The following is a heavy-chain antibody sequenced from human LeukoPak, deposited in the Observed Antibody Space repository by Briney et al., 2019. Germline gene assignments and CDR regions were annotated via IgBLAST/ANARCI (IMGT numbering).Heavy chain of an antibody. D-gene: IGHD3-10*01. CDR2: ISAYNGNT. J-gene: IGHJ6*02. V-gene: IGHV1-18*03. CDR3: ARDVSITRGYGMDV. Sequence: ASVKVSSKASGYALTSYSIRWVRQAPGQGLEWMGWISAYNGNTNYAQKLQGRVTMTTDTSTSTAYMELRSLRYDDMSLYYCARDVSITRGYGMDVWGQGTTVTVSS. CDR1: GYALTSYS.